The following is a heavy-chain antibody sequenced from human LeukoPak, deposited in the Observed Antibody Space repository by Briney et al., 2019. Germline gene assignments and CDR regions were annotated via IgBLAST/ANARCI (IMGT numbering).Heavy chain of an antibody. CDR3: AKDTASTYYYDSSGNPFDY. V-gene: IGHV3-23*01. Sequence: PGGSLRLSCAAAGFNFSSYWMTWVRQAPGKGLEWVSAISGSGGSTYYADSVKGRFTISRDNSKNTLYLQMNSLRAEDTAVYYCAKDTASTYYYDSSGNPFDYWGQGTLVTVSS. CDR1: GFNFSSYW. D-gene: IGHD3-22*01. CDR2: ISGSGGST. J-gene: IGHJ4*02.